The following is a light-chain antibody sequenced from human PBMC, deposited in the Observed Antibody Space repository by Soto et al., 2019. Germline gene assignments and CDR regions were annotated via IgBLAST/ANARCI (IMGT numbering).Light chain of an antibody. J-gene: IGKJ4*01. V-gene: IGKV4-1*01. CDR2: WAS. CDR1: QSVSHNSNSKSH. Sequence: DIVMTQSPDSLAVSLGERATINCKSSQSVSHNSNSKSHLAWYQQKPGQPPKLHIYWASTRESGVPDRFSGSGSGTDFTLTISSLQAEDVAVYYCQQYFTTPFFGGGTKVEIK. CDR3: QQYFTTPF.